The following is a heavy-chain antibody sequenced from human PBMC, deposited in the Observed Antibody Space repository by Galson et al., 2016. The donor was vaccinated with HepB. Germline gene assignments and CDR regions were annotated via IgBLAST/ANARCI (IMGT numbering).Heavy chain of an antibody. CDR3: ASGGHGVEVDYYYMDV. CDR1: GGNFSSYA. V-gene: IGHV1-69*13. CDR2: IIPMFGII. D-gene: IGHD3-16*01. J-gene: IGHJ6*03. Sequence: SVKVSCKASGGNFSSYAISWVRQAPGQGLEWMGGIIPMFGIINYAQKFQGRVTITADESTSTVYMELSSLKSYDTAVYFCASGGHGVEVDYYYMDVWGRGTTVTVSS.